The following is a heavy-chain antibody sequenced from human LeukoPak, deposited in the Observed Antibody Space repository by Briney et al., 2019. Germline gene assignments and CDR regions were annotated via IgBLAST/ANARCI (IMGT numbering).Heavy chain of an antibody. Sequence: GGSLRLSCADSGFSFSKYWMHWVRQAPGKGLVWVSRISTDGTNTTYADSVKGRFTISRDNAKNTLYLQMKSLRAEDTAVYYCASEYSDILRDGFEYWGQGVLVTVSS. CDR3: ASEYSDILRDGFEY. V-gene: IGHV3-74*01. D-gene: IGHD3-9*01. CDR1: GFSFSKYW. CDR2: ISTDGTNT. J-gene: IGHJ4*02.